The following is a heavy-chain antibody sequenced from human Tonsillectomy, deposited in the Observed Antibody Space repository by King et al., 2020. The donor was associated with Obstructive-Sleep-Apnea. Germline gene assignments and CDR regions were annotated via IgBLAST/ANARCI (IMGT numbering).Heavy chain of an antibody. Sequence: VQLVESGGGLVKPGGSLRLSCAASGFTFSYYGMNWVRQAPGKGLECVSSISSSSSYIYYADSVKGRFTIARDNAKKSLYLQMNSLRAEDTAVYYCAREVWVFCGGDCYSQGWYYYGMDVWGQGTTVTVSS. CDR1: GFTFSYYG. CDR2: ISSSSSYI. J-gene: IGHJ6*02. V-gene: IGHV3-21*01. D-gene: IGHD2-21*02. CDR3: AREVWVFCGGDCYSQGWYYYGMDV.